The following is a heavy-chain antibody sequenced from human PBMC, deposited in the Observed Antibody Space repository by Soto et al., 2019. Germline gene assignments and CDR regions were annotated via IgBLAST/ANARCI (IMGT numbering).Heavy chain of an antibody. V-gene: IGHV3-33*05. CDR3: ARWGTTGGLDV. D-gene: IGHD3-16*01. CDR2: TSYDGSNN. CDR1: GFTFRSYV. Sequence: QVQLVESGGDVVQHGTSLRLSCVGSGFTFRSYVIHWVRQAPGKGLEWVALTSYDGSNNFYGDSVKGRFTISRDNSRNTVELQMDSLRLEDTSLYYCARWGTTGGLDVWGQGTLVSVSS. J-gene: IGHJ4*02.